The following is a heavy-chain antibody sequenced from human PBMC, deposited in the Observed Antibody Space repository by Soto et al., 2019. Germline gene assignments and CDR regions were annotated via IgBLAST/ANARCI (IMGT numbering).Heavy chain of an antibody. CDR1: GGSIGSDY. CDR2: IYYSGST. Sequence: SEALSLTCTVSGGSIGSDYWSCIRQPPGKGLELIGYIYYSGSTNYNPSLKSRVTISVDTSKNQFSLKLSSVTAADTAVYYCARVPYPWGQGTLVTVSS. CDR3: ARVPYP. J-gene: IGHJ5*02. V-gene: IGHV4-59*01.